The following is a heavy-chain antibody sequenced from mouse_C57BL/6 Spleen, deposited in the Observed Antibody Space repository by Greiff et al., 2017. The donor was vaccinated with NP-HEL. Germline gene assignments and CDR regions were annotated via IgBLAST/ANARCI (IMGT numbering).Heavy chain of an antibody. CDR3: ARTIRLPAWYFDV. V-gene: IGHV8-12*01. CDR2: PYWDDDK. Sequence: QVTLKVSGPGLLQPSQSLSLSCSFSGFSLSTSGMDVSWIRQPSGMGLEWLAHPYWDDDKRYNPSLKSRPTISKDTSSNQVVLTITSVDTADTATYYCARTIRLPAWYFDVWGTGTTVTVSS. J-gene: IGHJ1*03. D-gene: IGHD2-4*01. CDR1: GFSLSTSGMD.